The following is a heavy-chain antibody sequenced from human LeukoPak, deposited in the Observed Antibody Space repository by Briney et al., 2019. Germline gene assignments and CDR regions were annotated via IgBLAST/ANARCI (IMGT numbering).Heavy chain of an antibody. J-gene: IGHJ4*02. CDR1: GFTFSSYA. CDR2: ISGSGGST. D-gene: IGHD1-26*01. V-gene: IGHV3-23*01. CDR3: ANPAPYSGSPEPDY. Sequence: PGGSLRLSCAASGFTFSSYAMSWVRQAPGKGLEWASAISGSGGSTYYADSVKDRFTISRDNSKNTLYLQMNSLRAEDTAVYYCANPAPYSGSPEPDYWGQGTLVTVSS.